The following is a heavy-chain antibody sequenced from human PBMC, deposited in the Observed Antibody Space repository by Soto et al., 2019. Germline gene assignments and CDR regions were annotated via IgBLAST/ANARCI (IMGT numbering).Heavy chain of an antibody. D-gene: IGHD3-3*01. CDR1: GYSFTSYW. Sequence: PGESLKISCKGSGYSFTSYWISWVRQMPGKGLEWMGRIDPSDSYTNYSPSFQGHVTISADKSISTAYLQWSSLKASDTAMYYCASLNRYDFWSGYYIYRRRYYFGMDVWGQGTTVTVSS. CDR2: IDPSDSYT. J-gene: IGHJ6*02. V-gene: IGHV5-10-1*01. CDR3: ASLNRYDFWSGYYIYRRRYYFGMDV.